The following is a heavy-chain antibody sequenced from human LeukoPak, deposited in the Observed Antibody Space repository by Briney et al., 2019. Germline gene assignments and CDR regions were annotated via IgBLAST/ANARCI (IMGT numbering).Heavy chain of an antibody. D-gene: IGHD6-19*01. CDR3: ARDGRQWLVAYFDY. V-gene: IGHV3-64*04. Sequence: GGSLRLSCSASGFTFSSYAMHWVRQAPGKGLEYVSAISSNGGSTYYADSVKGRFTISRDNSMNTLYLQMNSLRAEDTAVYYCARDGRQWLVAYFDYWGQGTLVTVSS. J-gene: IGHJ4*02. CDR2: ISSNGGST. CDR1: GFTFSSYA.